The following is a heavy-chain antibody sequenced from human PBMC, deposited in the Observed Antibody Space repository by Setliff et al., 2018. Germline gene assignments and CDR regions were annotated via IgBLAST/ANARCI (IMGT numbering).Heavy chain of an antibody. D-gene: IGHD6-13*01. CDR1: GYTFTSYW. V-gene: IGHV5-51*01. J-gene: IGHJ4*02. CDR2: IYPSDSHT. CDR3: ARALASAGTVFFDY. Sequence: GESLKISCKGSGYTFTSYWIGWVRQMPGKGLEWLGIIYPSDSHTRYSPSFQGQVSISADRSISTAYWQWSSLKASDTAMYYCARALASAGTVFFDYWGQGTLVTVSS.